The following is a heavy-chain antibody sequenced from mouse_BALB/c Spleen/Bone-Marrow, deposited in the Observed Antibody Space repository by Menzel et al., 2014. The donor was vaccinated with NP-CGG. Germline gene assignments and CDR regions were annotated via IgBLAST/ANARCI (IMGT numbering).Heavy chain of an antibody. D-gene: IGHD2-14*01. Sequence: QVQLQQSGPELVKPGAPVRISCKASGYTFTSYYIHWVKQRPGQGLEWIGWIYPGNVNTNYNEKFKGKATLTADKSSSTAYMQLSSLTSEDSAVYFCARGGYDGAWFAYWGQGTLVTVSA. CDR1: GYTFTSYY. CDR3: ARGGYDGAWFAY. V-gene: IGHV1S56*01. CDR2: IYPGNVNT. J-gene: IGHJ3*01.